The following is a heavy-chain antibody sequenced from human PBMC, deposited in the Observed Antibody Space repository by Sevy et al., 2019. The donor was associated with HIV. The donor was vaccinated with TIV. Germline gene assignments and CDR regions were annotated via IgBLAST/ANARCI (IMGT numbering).Heavy chain of an antibody. Sequence: SETLSLTCTVSGASISNYYWSWIRQPAGKGLERIGRIDTRGDTHYNPSLKGRVTLSLDTSQKHFSLKLTSVIAADTAVYYCARDVAIRGVFPTFYYHYYMDVWGKGTTVTVSS. CDR3: ARDVAIRGVFPTFYYHYYMDV. CDR2: IDTRGDT. V-gene: IGHV4-4*07. CDR1: GASISNYY. J-gene: IGHJ6*03. D-gene: IGHD3-10*01.